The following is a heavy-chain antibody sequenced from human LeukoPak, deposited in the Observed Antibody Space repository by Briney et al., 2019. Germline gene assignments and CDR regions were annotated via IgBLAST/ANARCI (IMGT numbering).Heavy chain of an antibody. V-gene: IGHV3-21*01. Sequence: GGSLRLSCAASGFTFSSYSMNWVRQAPGKGLEWVSSISSSSSYIYYADSVKGRFTISRHNAKNSLYLQMNSLRAEDTAVYYCARVRPRTPSPYYYMDVWGKGTTVTVSS. J-gene: IGHJ6*03. D-gene: IGHD1-14*01. CDR3: ARVRPRTPSPYYYMDV. CDR2: ISSSSSYI. CDR1: GFTFSSYS.